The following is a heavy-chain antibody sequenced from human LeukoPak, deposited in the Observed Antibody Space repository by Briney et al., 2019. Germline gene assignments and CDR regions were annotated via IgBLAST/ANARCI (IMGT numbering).Heavy chain of an antibody. Sequence: SETLSLTCAVSGGSISSGGYYWSWIRQHPGKGLEWIGYIYYSGSTYYNPSLKSRVTISVDTSKNQFSLKLSSVTAADTAVYYCARGITYYDFWSGYSYFDYWGQGTLVTVSS. CDR3: ARGITYYDFWSGYSYFDY. CDR1: GGSISSGGYY. J-gene: IGHJ4*02. D-gene: IGHD3-3*01. V-gene: IGHV4-31*11. CDR2: IYYSGST.